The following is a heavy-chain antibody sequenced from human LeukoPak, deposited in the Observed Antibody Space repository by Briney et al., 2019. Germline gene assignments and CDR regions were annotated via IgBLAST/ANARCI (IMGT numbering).Heavy chain of an antibody. V-gene: IGHV4-39*02. J-gene: IGHJ4*02. Sequence: TSETLSLTCTVSGGSISSSSYYWGWIRQPPGKGLEWIGSIYYSGSTYYNPSLKSRVTISVDTSKNHISLKLSSVTAADTAVYYCARSYPIVGATTFNYWGQGTLVTVSS. D-gene: IGHD1-26*01. CDR3: ARSYPIVGATTFNY. CDR1: GGSISSSSYY. CDR2: IYYSGST.